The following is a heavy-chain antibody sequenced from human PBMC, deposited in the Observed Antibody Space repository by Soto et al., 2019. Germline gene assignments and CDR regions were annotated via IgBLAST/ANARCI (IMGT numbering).Heavy chain of an antibody. CDR1: GGTFSSYT. CDR3: AGAYYYDSSGYHQSSPPPEHWYFDL. D-gene: IGHD3-22*01. CDR2: IIPILGIA. V-gene: IGHV1-69*02. J-gene: IGHJ2*01. Sequence: QVQLVQSGAEVKKPGSSVKVSCKASGGTFSSYTISWVRQAPGQGLEWMGRIIPILGIANYAQKFQGRVIINCDKCPSTAYMELSSLRSEDTAVYYCAGAYYYDSSGYHQSSPPPEHWYFDLWGRGTLVTVSS.